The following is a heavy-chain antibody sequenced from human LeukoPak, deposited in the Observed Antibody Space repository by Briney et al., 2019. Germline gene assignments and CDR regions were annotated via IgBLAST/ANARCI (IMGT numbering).Heavy chain of an antibody. CDR1: GFTFSNYG. CDR3: ALSGYDGEGFDY. Sequence: KPGRSLRLSCAASGFTFSNYGMNWVRQAPGKGLEWVSSISSSSSYIYYADSVKGRFTISRDNAKNSLYLQMNSLRAEDTAVYYCALSGYDGEGFDYWGQGTLVTVSS. CDR2: ISSSSSYI. V-gene: IGHV3-21*01. D-gene: IGHD5-12*01. J-gene: IGHJ4*02.